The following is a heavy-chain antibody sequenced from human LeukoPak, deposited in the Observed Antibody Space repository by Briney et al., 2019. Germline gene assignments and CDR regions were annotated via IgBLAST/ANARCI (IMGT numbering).Heavy chain of an antibody. CDR3: ARTQDYCRSTSCYTSFDY. Sequence: PSETLSLTCTVSGGSISSYYWSWIRQPAGKGLEWIGRIYTSGSTNYNPSLKSRVTMSVDTSKNQFSLKLSSVTAADTAVYYCARTQDYCRSTSCYTSFDYWGQGTLVTVSS. CDR2: IYTSGST. V-gene: IGHV4-4*07. CDR1: GGSISSYY. D-gene: IGHD2-2*01. J-gene: IGHJ4*02.